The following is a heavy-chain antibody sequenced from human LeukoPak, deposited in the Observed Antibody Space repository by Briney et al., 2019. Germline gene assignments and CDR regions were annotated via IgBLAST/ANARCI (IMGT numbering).Heavy chain of an antibody. CDR1: GFTFSSYW. Sequence: QTGGSLRLSCAASGFTFSSYWMSWVRQAPGNGLEWVANIKEDGSEKYYVDSVKGRFTISRDNAKNSMYLQMNSLRAEDTAVYYCARVGLTWDYWGQGTLVTVSS. CDR2: IKEDGSEK. D-gene: IGHD1-26*01. V-gene: IGHV3-7*01. J-gene: IGHJ4*02. CDR3: ARVGLTWDY.